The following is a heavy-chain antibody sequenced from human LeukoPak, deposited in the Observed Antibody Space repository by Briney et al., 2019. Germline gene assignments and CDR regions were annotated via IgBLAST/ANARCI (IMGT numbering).Heavy chain of an antibody. V-gene: IGHV1-69*13. Sequence: GASVKVSCKASGGTFSSYAISWVRQAPGQGLEWMGGIIPIFGTANYAQKFQGRVTITADESTSTAYMELSSLRSEDTAVYYCARVDYDFWSGYYTDSYYGMDVWGQGTTVTVSS. CDR3: ARVDYDFWSGYYTDSYYGMDV. CDR1: GGTFSSYA. J-gene: IGHJ6*02. CDR2: IIPIFGTA. D-gene: IGHD3-3*01.